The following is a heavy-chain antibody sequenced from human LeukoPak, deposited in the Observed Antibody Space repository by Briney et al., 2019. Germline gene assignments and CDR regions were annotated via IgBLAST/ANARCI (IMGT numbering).Heavy chain of an antibody. CDR3: ARHRGDYGDYSFFDY. J-gene: IGHJ4*02. CDR2: AFHTGST. CDR1: NNSLSSYY. Sequence: SETLSLTCTVSNNSLSSYYCSWIRQPPGKGLEWIGYAFHTGSTEYNPSLKSRVTILMDASKTQFSLKLNSVTAADTAVYYCARHRGDYGDYSFFDYWGQGILVTVSS. D-gene: IGHD4-17*01. V-gene: IGHV4-59*08.